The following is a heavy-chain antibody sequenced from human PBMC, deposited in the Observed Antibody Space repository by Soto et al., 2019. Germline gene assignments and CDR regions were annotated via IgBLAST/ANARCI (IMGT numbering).Heavy chain of an antibody. CDR1: GFTFDDYA. Sequence: EVQLVESGGGLVQPGRSLRLSCAASGFTFDDYAMHWVRQAPGKGLEWVSGISWNSGSIGYADSVKGRFTISRDNAKNSLYLQMNSLRAEDTALYYCAKEAYYDSSGYLIYWGQGTLVTVSS. D-gene: IGHD3-22*01. CDR2: ISWNSGSI. CDR3: AKEAYYDSSGYLIY. V-gene: IGHV3-9*01. J-gene: IGHJ4*02.